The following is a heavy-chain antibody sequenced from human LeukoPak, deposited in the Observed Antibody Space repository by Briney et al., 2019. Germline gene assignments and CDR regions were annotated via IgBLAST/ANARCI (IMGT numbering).Heavy chain of an antibody. CDR1: GFTFRSYA. CDR3: AKLGSEQPVGGGYYFDS. V-gene: IGHV3-23*01. Sequence: GGSLRLSCAASGFTFRSYAMSWVRQAPGKGLEWVSAISGTGGSTYYADSVKGRFTISRDNSKNTLYLQMNSLRAEDTAIYYCAKLGSEQPVGGGYYFDSWGQGTLVTVSS. CDR2: ISGTGGST. J-gene: IGHJ4*02. D-gene: IGHD6-6*01.